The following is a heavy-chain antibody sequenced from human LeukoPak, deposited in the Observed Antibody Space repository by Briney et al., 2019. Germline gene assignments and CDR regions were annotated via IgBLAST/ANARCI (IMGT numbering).Heavy chain of an antibody. CDR1: GGSISSYY. J-gene: IGHJ4*02. V-gene: IGHV4-34*01. CDR2: INHSGST. Sequence: SETLSLTCTVSGGSISSYYWSWIRQPPGKGLEWIGEINHSGSTNYNPSLKSRVTISVDTSKNQFSLKLSSVTAADTAVYYCARGAGELGYYFDYWGQGTLVTVSS. D-gene: IGHD3-10*01. CDR3: ARGAGELGYYFDY.